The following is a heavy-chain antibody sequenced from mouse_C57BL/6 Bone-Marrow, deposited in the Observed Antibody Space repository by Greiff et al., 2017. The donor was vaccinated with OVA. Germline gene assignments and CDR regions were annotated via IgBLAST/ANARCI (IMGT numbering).Heavy chain of an antibody. D-gene: IGHD1-1*01. J-gene: IGHJ1*03. V-gene: IGHV14-2*01. CDR3: ADGSSLYWYFDV. Sequence: VHVKQSGAELVKPGASVKLSCTASGFNIKDYYMHWVKQRTEQGLEWIGRIDPEDGETKYAPKFQGKATITADTSSNTAYLQLSSLTSEDTAVYYCADGSSLYWYFDVWGTGTTVTVSS. CDR1: GFNIKDYY. CDR2: IDPEDGET.